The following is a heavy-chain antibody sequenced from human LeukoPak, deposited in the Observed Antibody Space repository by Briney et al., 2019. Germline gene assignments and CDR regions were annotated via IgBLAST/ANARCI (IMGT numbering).Heavy chain of an antibody. CDR3: ARLEYYYGSGSYSRPYYYGMDV. Sequence: KPSETLSLTCTVSGGSISSYYWSWIRQPPGKGLEWIGYIYYSGSTNYNPSLKSRVTISVDTSKNQFSLKLSSVTAADTAVYYCARLEYYYGSGSYSRPYYYGMDVWGQGTTVTVSS. CDR2: IYYSGST. J-gene: IGHJ6*02. CDR1: GGSISSYY. V-gene: IGHV4-59*08. D-gene: IGHD3-10*01.